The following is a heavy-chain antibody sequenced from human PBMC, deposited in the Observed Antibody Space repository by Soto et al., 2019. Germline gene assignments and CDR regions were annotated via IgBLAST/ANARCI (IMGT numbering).Heavy chain of an antibody. Sequence: EVHLLESGGGLVQPGGSLRLSCAASGFTFSSYAMNWVRQAPGKGLEWVSSISGSGDRTYNTDSVKGRFTISRDNSKNTLYLQMNSLRAEDTALYYCAKGMWESMMRADLDYWGQGTLVTVSS. CDR1: GFTFSSYA. CDR3: AKGMWESMMRADLDY. CDR2: ISGSGDRT. D-gene: IGHD1-26*01. V-gene: IGHV3-23*01. J-gene: IGHJ4*02.